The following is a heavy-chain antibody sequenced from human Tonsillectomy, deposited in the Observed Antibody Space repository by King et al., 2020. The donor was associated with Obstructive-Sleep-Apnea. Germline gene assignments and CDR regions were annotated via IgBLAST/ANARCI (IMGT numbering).Heavy chain of an antibody. V-gene: IGHV4-59*08. CDR1: GGSISSYY. J-gene: IGHJ6*02. CDR2: IYYSGST. CDR3: ARHSSGGLWSGELAHYPYGMDV. D-gene: IGHD3-10*01. Sequence: QLQESGPGLVKPSETLSLICTVSGGSISSYYWSWIRQPPGKGLEWIGYIYYSGSTNYNPSLKSRVTISVDTSKNQFSLKLSSVTAADTAVYYCARHSSGGLWSGELAHYPYGMDVWGQGTTVTVSS.